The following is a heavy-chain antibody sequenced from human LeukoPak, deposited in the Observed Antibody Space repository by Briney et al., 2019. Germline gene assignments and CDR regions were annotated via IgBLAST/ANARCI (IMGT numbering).Heavy chain of an antibody. Sequence: GRSLRLSCAASGFTFSSYDMHWVRQVPGKGLEWVAVMYYDGRNKYYADSVKGRFTISRDNSKNTLYLQINSLRAEDTAVFYCARDRGIAVAGTFDYWGQGTLVTVSS. CDR1: GFTFSSYD. CDR3: ARDRGIAVAGTFDY. D-gene: IGHD6-19*01. J-gene: IGHJ4*02. CDR2: MYYDGRNK. V-gene: IGHV3-33*01.